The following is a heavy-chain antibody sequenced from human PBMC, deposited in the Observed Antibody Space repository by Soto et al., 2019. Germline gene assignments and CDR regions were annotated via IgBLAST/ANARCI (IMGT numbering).Heavy chain of an antibody. CDR3: AKESSEAGMPLFDN. Sequence: GGSLRLSCAASGFAFSSFAMSWVRQAPGKGLEWVAGIPNSGDRTYYTDSVKGQFIVSRDNSKNTLHLHMNSLRTEDTAVYFCAKESSEAGMPLFDNWGQAIVVTVSS. CDR1: GFAFSSFA. D-gene: IGHD3-10*01. CDR2: IPNSGDRT. J-gene: IGHJ4*02. V-gene: IGHV3-23*01.